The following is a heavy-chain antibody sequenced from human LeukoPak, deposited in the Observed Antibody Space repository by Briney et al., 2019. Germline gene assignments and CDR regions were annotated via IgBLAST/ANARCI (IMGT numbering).Heavy chain of an antibody. CDR2: IYSGGST. CDR3: ARVVGYRGYYDY. CDR1: GFTVSSNY. J-gene: IGHJ4*02. Sequence: PGGSLRLSCAASGFTVSSNYMSWVRQAPGKGLEWVSVIYSGGSTYYADSVKGRFTISRDNAKNSLYLQMNSLRAEDTAVYYCARVVGYRGYYDYWGQGTLVTVSS. V-gene: IGHV3-53*01. D-gene: IGHD5-12*01.